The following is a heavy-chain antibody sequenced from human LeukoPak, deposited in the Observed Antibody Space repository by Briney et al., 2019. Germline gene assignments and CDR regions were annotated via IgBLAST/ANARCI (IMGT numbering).Heavy chain of an antibody. CDR2: IRSGGSVI. CDR3: ARDGRVAGITYGMDV. CDR1: RFTFCSYE. J-gene: IGHJ6*02. Sequence: PSGSLILSCSAHRFTFCSYEMNRGRQAPGKVLEWVSYIRSGGSVIYYAGSVEGRFTISRDNTKRSLYMQMNSLRAEDTAVYYCARDGRVAGITYGMDVWGQGTTVTVSS. V-gene: IGHV3-48*03. D-gene: IGHD6-19*01.